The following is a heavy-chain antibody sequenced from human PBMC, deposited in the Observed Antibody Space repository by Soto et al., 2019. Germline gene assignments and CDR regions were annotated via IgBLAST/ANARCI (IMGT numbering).Heavy chain of an antibody. J-gene: IGHJ5*02. V-gene: IGHV3-30*18. Sequence: QVQLVESGGGVVQPGRSLRLSCAASGFTFNSYGMHWVRQAPGKGLEWVAFISYDGSNKYYADSVKGRFTISRDNSKNTLYLQMNSLRAEDTAVYYCAQDSGYSSSWYNWFDPWGQGTLVTVSS. CDR1: GFTFNSYG. CDR3: AQDSGYSSSWYNWFDP. CDR2: ISYDGSNK. D-gene: IGHD6-13*01.